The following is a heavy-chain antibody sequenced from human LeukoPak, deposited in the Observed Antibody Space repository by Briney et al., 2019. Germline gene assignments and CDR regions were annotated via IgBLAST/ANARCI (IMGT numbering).Heavy chain of an antibody. D-gene: IGHD3-16*01. Sequence: GGSLRLSCGASGFTFSRYAMSWVRQAPGKGLQWVSEIGGSGGAIYYADSVKGRFTISRDNAKNTLYLQMSSLRAEDTAVYYCARDFLHLGGWGQGTMVTVSS. CDR1: GFTFSRYA. CDR2: IGGSGGAI. V-gene: IGHV3-23*01. J-gene: IGHJ3*01. CDR3: ARDFLHLGG.